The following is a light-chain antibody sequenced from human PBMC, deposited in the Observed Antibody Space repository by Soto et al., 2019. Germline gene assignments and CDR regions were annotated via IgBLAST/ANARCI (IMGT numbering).Light chain of an antibody. CDR2: DAS. J-gene: IGKJ2*01. Sequence: IVLTQSPATLSLSPGDRATLFCRASQSLTTYLMWYQQKPGQAPRLLIYDASNRATGIPARFTGSGSGTDFTLTISSLEPEDFAVYYCQQRSGWPRTFGQGTRLEMK. CDR1: QSLTTY. CDR3: QQRSGWPRT. V-gene: IGKV3-11*01.